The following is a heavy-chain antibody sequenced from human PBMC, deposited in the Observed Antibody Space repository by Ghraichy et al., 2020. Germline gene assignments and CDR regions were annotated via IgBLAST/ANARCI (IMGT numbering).Heavy chain of an antibody. CDR2: IYSGGSA. CDR1: GFTVSSNY. CDR3: AREFNDAFDI. V-gene: IGHV3-66*01. Sequence: GGSLRLSCAASGFTVSSNYMSWVRQAPGKGLEWVSVIYSGGSAYYADSVKGRFTISRDNSKNTLYLQMNSLRAEDTAVYYCAREFNDAFDIWGQGTMVTVSS. J-gene: IGHJ3*02.